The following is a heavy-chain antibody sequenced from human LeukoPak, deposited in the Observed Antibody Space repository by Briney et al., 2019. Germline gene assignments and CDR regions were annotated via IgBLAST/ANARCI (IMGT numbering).Heavy chain of an antibody. J-gene: IGHJ4*02. CDR3: MTELLGY. D-gene: IGHD1-14*01. V-gene: IGHV3-7*03. Sequence: GGSLRFSFAASGFTFSSYWMTWVRQAPGRGLEFVANIRGDGNEKYYMDSMKGRLTISRDNAKNSLFLQMSGLRAEDTAVYYCMTELLGYRGQGTLVTVSS. CDR2: IRGDGNEK. CDR1: GFTFSSYW.